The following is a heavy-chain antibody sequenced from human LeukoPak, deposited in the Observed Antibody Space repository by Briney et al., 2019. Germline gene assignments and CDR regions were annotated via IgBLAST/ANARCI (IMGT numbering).Heavy chain of an antibody. CDR3: ARPYCGGDCYPYYYYGMDV. D-gene: IGHD2-21*02. Sequence: GGSLRLSCAASGFTFSSYAMHWVRQAPGKGLEWVAVISYDGSNKYYADSVKGRFTISRDNSKNTLYLLMNSLRAEDTAVYYCARPYCGGDCYPYYYYGMDVWGQGTTVTVSS. CDR1: GFTFSSYA. V-gene: IGHV3-30-3*01. CDR2: ISYDGSNK. J-gene: IGHJ6*02.